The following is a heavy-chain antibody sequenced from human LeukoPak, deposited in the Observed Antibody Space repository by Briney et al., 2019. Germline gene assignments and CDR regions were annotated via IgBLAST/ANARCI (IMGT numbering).Heavy chain of an antibody. Sequence: SETLSLTCTVPGGSISSGGYYWSWIRQPPGKGLEWIGYIYYSGSTNYNPSLKSRVTISVDTSKNQFSLKLSSVTAADTAVYYCARDQGSPYYGMDVWGQGTTVTVSS. CDR1: GGSISSGGYY. D-gene: IGHD6-13*01. CDR3: ARDQGSPYYGMDV. J-gene: IGHJ6*02. V-gene: IGHV4-61*08. CDR2: IYYSGST.